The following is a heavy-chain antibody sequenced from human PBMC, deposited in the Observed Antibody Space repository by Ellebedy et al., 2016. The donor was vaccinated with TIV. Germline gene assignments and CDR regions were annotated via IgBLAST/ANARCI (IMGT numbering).Heavy chain of an antibody. CDR3: ADDYIWGSYRGDPT. CDR2: IYYSGST. CDR1: GGSISSSSYY. J-gene: IGHJ5*02. Sequence: SETLSLXXTVSGGSISSSSYYWGWIRQPPGKGLEWIGSIYYSGSTYYNPSLKSRVTISVDTSKNQFSLKLSSVTAADTAVYYCADDYIWGSYRGDPTWGQGTLVTVSS. D-gene: IGHD3-16*02. V-gene: IGHV4-39*01.